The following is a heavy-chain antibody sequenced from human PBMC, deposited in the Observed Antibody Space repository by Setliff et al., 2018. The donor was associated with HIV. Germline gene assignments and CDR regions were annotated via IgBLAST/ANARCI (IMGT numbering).Heavy chain of an antibody. D-gene: IGHD5-12*01. J-gene: IGHJ3*02. CDR1: GGTFRTDA. CDR3: ARDSGATPTHAFDI. Sequence: SVKVSCKASGGTFRTDAISWVRQAPGQGLEWVGGFNPVFGAANYAPKFRGRVTITADEAATTAYMEVSSLRSDDTAIYYCARDSGATPTHAFDIWGQGTTVTV. V-gene: IGHV1-69*13. CDR2: FNPVFGAA.